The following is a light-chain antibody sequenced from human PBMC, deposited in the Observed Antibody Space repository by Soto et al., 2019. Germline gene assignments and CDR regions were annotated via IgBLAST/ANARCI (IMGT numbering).Light chain of an antibody. CDR2: GAS. Sequence: VLTQSPGTLSLSPGERATLSCRASQSVSRYLVWYQQKPGQAPRLLIYGASSRASGIPARFSGSGSGTEFTFTISSLQSEDFAVYYCQQYHKWPITFGQGTRLEIK. J-gene: IGKJ5*01. V-gene: IGKV3-15*01. CDR3: QQYHKWPIT. CDR1: QSVSRY.